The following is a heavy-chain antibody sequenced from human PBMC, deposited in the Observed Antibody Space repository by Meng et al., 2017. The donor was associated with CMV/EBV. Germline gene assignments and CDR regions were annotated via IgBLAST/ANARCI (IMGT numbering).Heavy chain of an antibody. J-gene: IGHJ6*02. CDR3: ARDRVFGWSGWVRGVNNYGMDV. Sequence: SETLSLTCTVSGGSISSGGYYWSWIRQHPGKGLEWIGYIYYSGSTNYNPSLKSRVTISVDTSKNQFSLKLSSVTAADTAVYYCARDRVFGWSGWVRGVNNYGMDVWGQGTTVTVSS. CDR1: GGSISSGGYY. V-gene: IGHV4-61*08. CDR2: IYYSGST. D-gene: IGHD3-10*01.